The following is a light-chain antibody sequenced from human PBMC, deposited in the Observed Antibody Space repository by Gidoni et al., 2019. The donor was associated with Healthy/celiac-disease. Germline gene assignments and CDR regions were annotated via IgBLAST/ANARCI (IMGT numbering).Light chain of an antibody. CDR2: AAS. CDR1: RSISTH. CDR3: QQSYNIPLT. Sequence: DIQMTQSPSALSASVGDRVTITCRASRSISTHLNWSQQKPGKAPKLLIYAASNLHSGVPSRFSGRGSGTDFTLTISSLQSEDFATYYCQQSYNIPLTFGGGTKVEIK. V-gene: IGKV1-39*01. J-gene: IGKJ4*01.